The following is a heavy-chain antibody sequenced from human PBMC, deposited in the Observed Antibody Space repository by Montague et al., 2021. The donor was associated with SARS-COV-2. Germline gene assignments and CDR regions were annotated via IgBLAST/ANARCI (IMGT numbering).Heavy chain of an antibody. V-gene: IGHV4-39*01. D-gene: IGHD6-13*01. Sequence: SETLSLTCTVSGGSISSSSYYWGWIRQPPGKGLEWIGSIYYSGSTYYNPSLKSPVTISVDTSKNQFSLKLSSVTAADTAVYYCARQENSSSWFKPDAFDIWGQGKMVTVSS. CDR2: IYYSGST. CDR1: GGSISSSSYY. J-gene: IGHJ3*02. CDR3: ARQENSSSWFKPDAFDI.